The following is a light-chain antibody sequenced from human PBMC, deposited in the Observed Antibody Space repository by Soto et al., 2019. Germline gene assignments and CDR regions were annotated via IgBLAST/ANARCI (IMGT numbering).Light chain of an antibody. CDR3: LQYGSSPWVT. V-gene: IGKV3-20*01. J-gene: IGKJ1*01. Sequence: EIVLTQSPGTLSLSPGERATLSCRASQSGHVTYLAWYQQKPGQAPRLLSHASSSRATGVPDRFSASGSGTDSTLTISRLEPEDFAVYYCLQYGSSPWVTFGQGTRVDVK. CDR2: ASS. CDR1: QSGHVTY.